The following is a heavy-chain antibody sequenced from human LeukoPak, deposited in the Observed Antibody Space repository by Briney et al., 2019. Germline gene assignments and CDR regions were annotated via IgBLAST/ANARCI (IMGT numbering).Heavy chain of an antibody. D-gene: IGHD4-17*01. CDR2: IRYDASNK. V-gene: IGHV3-30*02. CDR3: AKALRGLIPTYYFGY. Sequence: PGGSLRLSCAASEFTFSTYGMHWVRQAPGKGLEWVAFIRYDASNKYYADSVKGRFTISRDNSKNTLYLQMNSLRAEDTAVYYCAKALRGLIPTYYFGYWGQGPLVTVSS. CDR1: EFTFSTYG. J-gene: IGHJ4*02.